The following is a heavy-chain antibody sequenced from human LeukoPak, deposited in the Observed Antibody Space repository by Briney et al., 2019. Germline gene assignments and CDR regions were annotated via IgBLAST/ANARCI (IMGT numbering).Heavy chain of an antibody. D-gene: IGHD2-15*01. CDR3: ARGGIEVDPLDYYYYMDV. Sequence: ETLSLTCTVSGGSISSSSYYWGWIRQPPGKGLEWVATIRQDESEKYYVDSVKGRFTISRDNAKNSLYLQMNSLRAEETAEYYCARGGIEVDPLDYYYYMDVWGKGTTVTVSS. CDR1: GGSISSSSYY. V-gene: IGHV3-7*01. CDR2: IRQDESEK. J-gene: IGHJ6*03.